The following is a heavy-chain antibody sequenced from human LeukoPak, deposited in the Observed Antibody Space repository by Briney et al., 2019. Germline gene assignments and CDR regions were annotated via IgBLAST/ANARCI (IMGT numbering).Heavy chain of an antibody. V-gene: IGHV4-4*07. CDR1: GGSINNYY. CDR2: IYSDGRT. D-gene: IGHD6-6*01. Sequence: SETLSLTCTVSGGSINNYYWSWIRQPAGKALEWIGHIYSDGRTNYNPSRQSRVTMPVDTSSRHLSLVLTSVTAADTAVYYCARDRLGSSSPTYFYYYMDVWGRGTTVIVSS. CDR3: ARDRLGSSSPTYFYYYMDV. J-gene: IGHJ6*03.